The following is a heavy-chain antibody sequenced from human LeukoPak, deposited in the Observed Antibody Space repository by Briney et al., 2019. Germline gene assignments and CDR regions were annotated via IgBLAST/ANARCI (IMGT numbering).Heavy chain of an antibody. CDR3: ARVPSGVITTWDAFDI. CDR1: GGSISSYY. CDR2: IYTSGST. J-gene: IGHJ3*02. Sequence: SETPSLTCPVSGGSISSYYWSWIRQPAGKGLEWIGRIYTSGSTNYNTSLKSRVTMSIDTSKNQFSLKLSSVTAADTAVYYCARVPSGVITTWDAFDIWGQGTMVTVSS. V-gene: IGHV4-4*07. D-gene: IGHD3-22*01.